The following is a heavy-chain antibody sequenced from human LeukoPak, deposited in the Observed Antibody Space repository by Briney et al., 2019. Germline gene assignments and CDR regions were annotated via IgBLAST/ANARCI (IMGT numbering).Heavy chain of an antibody. CDR3: ARAFTVGATFDY. D-gene: IGHD1-26*01. CDR1: GFTFSSYS. CDR2: ISSSSSYI. V-gene: IGHV3-21*01. J-gene: IGHJ4*02. Sequence: PGGSLRLSCAASGFTFSSYSMNWVRQAPGKGLEWVSSISSSSSYIYYADSVKGRFTISRDNAKNSLYLQMNSLRAEDTAVYYCARAFTVGATFDYWGQGTLVTVSS.